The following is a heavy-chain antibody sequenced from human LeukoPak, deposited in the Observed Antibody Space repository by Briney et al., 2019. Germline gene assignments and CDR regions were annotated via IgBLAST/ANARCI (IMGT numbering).Heavy chain of an antibody. CDR2: INPNSGGT. CDR1: GYTFTSYD. Sequence: ASVKVSCKASGYTFTSYDINWVRQATGQGLEWMGWINPNSGGTNYAQKFQGRVTMTRDTSISTAYMELSSLRSDDTAVYYCARDRLPHYTAWIDYWGQGTLVTVSS. J-gene: IGHJ4*02. V-gene: IGHV1-2*02. CDR3: ARDRLPHYTAWIDY. D-gene: IGHD5-18*01.